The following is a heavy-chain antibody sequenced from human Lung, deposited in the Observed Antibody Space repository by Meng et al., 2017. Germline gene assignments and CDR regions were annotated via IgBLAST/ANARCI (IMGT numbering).Heavy chain of an antibody. V-gene: IGHV4-34*01. CDR2: INHSGRT. J-gene: IGHJ4*02. D-gene: IGHD4-11*01. CDR3: ARGPTTMAHDFDY. CDR1: GGSFSDYY. Sequence: QVELPQGGAGLVKPSETLSLSCVVSGGSFSDYYWSWIRQPPGKGLEWIGEINHSGRTNYNPSLESRATISVDTSQNNLSLKLSSVTAADSAVYYCARGPTTMAHDFDYWGQGTLVTVSS.